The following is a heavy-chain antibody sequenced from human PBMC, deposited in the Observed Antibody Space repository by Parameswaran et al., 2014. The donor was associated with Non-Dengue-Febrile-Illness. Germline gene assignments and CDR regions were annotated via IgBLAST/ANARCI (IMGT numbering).Heavy chain of an antibody. CDR2: IKSKTDGGTT. V-gene: IGHV3-15*01. Sequence: RWIRQPPGKGLEWVGRIKSKTDGGTTDYAAPVKGRFTISRDDSKNTLYLQMNSLKTEDTAVYYCTTHRAVRVFDYWGQGTLVTVSS. J-gene: IGHJ4*02. CDR3: TTHRAVRVFDY. D-gene: IGHD3-10*01.